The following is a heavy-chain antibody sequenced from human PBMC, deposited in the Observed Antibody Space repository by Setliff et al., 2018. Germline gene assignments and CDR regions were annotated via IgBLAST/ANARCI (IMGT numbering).Heavy chain of an antibody. V-gene: IGHV5-51*01. CDR3: ARQTSRGNDAFDI. CDR2: IYPGDSDT. CDR1: EYSFTTYW. Sequence: GESLKISCKASEYSFTTYWIGWVRQMPGKGLEWMGIIYPGDSDTRYSPSFQGQVTISADKSISTAYLQWSSLKASDTAMYYCARQTSRGNDAFDIWGQGTMVTVSS. D-gene: IGHD3-16*01. J-gene: IGHJ3*02.